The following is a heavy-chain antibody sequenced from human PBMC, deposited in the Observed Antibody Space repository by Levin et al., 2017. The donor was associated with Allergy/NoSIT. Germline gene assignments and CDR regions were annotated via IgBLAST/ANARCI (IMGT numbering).Heavy chain of an antibody. J-gene: IGHJ6*02. V-gene: IGHV3-48*03. Sequence: GGSLRLSCAASGFTFSSSEMNWVRQAPGKGLQWVSYISSSGRTIYYSDSVRGRFTISRDNAKNSLYLQMISLKAEDTAVYYCARGAGGYGDFRLGMDVWGRGTTVTVSS. D-gene: IGHD4-17*01. CDR2: ISSSGRTI. CDR1: GFTFSSSE. CDR3: ARGAGGYGDFRLGMDV.